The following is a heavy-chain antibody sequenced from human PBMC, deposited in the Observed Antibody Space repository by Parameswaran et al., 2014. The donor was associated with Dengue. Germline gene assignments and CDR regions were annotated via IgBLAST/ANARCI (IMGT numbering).Heavy chain of an antibody. D-gene: IGHD3-10*01. CDR3: AIYGSGGAY. Sequence: WVRQAPGQGLEWMGWINPNSGGTNYAQKFQGRVTMTRDTSISTAYMELSRLRSDDTAVYYCAIYGSGGAYWGQGNPGHRLL. J-gene: IGHJ4*02. CDR2: INPNSGGT. V-gene: IGHV1-2*02.